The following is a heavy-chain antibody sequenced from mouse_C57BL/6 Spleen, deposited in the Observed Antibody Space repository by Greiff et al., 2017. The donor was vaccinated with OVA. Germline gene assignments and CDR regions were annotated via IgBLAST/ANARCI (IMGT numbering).Heavy chain of an antibody. D-gene: IGHD1-1*01. CDR2: IDPSDSYT. CDR1: GYTFTSYW. CDR3: ARRDYGSPYFDY. Sequence: VQLQQPGAELVKPGASVKLSCKASGYTFTSYWMQWVKQRPGQGLEWIGEIDPSDSYTNYNQKFKGKATLTVDTSTSTAYMQLSSLTSEDSAVYYCARRDYGSPYFDYWGQGTTLTVSS. V-gene: IGHV1-50*01. J-gene: IGHJ2*01.